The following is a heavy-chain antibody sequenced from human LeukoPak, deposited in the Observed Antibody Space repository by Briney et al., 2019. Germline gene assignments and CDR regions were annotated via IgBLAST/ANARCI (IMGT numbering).Heavy chain of an antibody. CDR1: GFTFSSYG. CDR3: ARPSSGYSYGYDFDY. Sequence: GRSLRLSCAASGFTFSSYGMHWVRQAPGRGLEWVAVISYDGSNKYYADSVKGRFTISRDNSKNTLYLQMNSLRAEDTAVYYCARPSSGYSYGYDFDYWGQGPWSPSPQ. CDR2: ISYDGSNK. J-gene: IGHJ4*02. D-gene: IGHD5-18*01. V-gene: IGHV3-30*03.